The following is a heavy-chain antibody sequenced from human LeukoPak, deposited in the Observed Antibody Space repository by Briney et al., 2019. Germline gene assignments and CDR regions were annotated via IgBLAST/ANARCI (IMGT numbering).Heavy chain of an antibody. Sequence: SVKVSCKASGGTFSSYAISWVRQAPGQGLEWMGGIILILVTANYEQKFQGRATITAVESTSTAYMELSSLRSEDTAVYYCARDILYDYVWGSYRLDFDYWGQGTLVTVSS. J-gene: IGHJ4*02. CDR1: GGTFSSYA. CDR3: ARDILYDYVWGSYRLDFDY. CDR2: IILILVTA. V-gene: IGHV1-69*13. D-gene: IGHD3-16*02.